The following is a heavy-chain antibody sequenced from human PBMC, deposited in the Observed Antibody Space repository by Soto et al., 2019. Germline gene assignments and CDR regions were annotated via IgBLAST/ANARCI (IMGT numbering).Heavy chain of an antibody. Sequence: QVQLVQSGAEVKKPGASVKVSCKASGYTFTSYGISWVRQAPGQGLEWMGWISAYNGNTNYAQKLQGRVTMTTDTSTSTAYMERRSLRSDDTAVYYCARGPFTARWLLLPSPIDYWGQGTLVTVSS. V-gene: IGHV1-18*01. D-gene: IGHD3-22*01. CDR2: ISAYNGNT. J-gene: IGHJ4*02. CDR1: GYTFTSYG. CDR3: ARGPFTARWLLLPSPIDY.